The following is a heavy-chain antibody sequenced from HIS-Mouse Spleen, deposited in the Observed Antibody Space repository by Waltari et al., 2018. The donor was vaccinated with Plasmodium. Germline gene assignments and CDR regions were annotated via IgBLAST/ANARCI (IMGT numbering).Heavy chain of an antibody. J-gene: IGHJ2*01. CDR1: GFTCSRYW. D-gene: IGHD6-13*01. V-gene: IGHV3-7*01. CDR2: IKQDGSEK. Sequence: EVQLVESGGGWVQPGGSLRLSCAAAGFTCSRYWMSWVRQAPGKGLEWVANIKQDGSEKYYVDSVKGRFTISRDNAKNSLYLQMNSLRAEDTAVYYCASSWYWYFDLWGRGTLVTVSS. CDR3: ASSWYWYFDL.